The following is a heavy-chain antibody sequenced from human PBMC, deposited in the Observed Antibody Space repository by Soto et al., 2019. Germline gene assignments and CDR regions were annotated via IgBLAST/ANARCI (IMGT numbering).Heavy chain of an antibody. J-gene: IGHJ4*02. V-gene: IGHV3-33*01. CDR1: GFTFSSYG. CDR2: IWYDGSNK. Sequence: GGSLRLSCAASGFTFSSYGMHWVRQAPGKGLEWVAVIWYDGSNKYYADYVKGRFTISRDNSKNTLYLQMNSLRAEDTALYYCARDLPLYSSGWSYYFDYWGQGTLITVSS. CDR3: ARDLPLYSSGWSYYFDY. D-gene: IGHD6-19*01.